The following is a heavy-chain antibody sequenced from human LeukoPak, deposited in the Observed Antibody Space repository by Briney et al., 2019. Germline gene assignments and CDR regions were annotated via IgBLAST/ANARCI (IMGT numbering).Heavy chain of an antibody. Sequence: GGSLRLSCAASGFTFSSYGMHWVRQAPGKGLEWVAVIWYDGSNKYYADSVKGRFTISRDNSKNTLYLQMNSLRAEDTAVYYCARGGSSSSWPFYYWGQGTLVTVSS. J-gene: IGHJ4*02. CDR1: GFTFSSYG. D-gene: IGHD6-13*01. CDR2: IWYDGSNK. CDR3: ARGGSSSSWPFYY. V-gene: IGHV3-33*01.